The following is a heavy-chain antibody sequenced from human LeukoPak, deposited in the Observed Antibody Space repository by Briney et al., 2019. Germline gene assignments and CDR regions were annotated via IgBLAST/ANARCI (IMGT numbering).Heavy chain of an antibody. D-gene: IGHD3-22*01. J-gene: IGHJ4*02. V-gene: IGHV3-7*01. CDR2: IRRDGNEK. CDR3: ARHRDSDISGSSAGLDY. Sequence: PGGSLRLSCAASGVTFSNYWMTWVRQAPGKGLEWVANIRRDGNEKHYVESMEGRFIITRDNAKNSLYLEMDSLRVEDTAVYFCARHRDSDISGSSAGLDYWGQGTLVTVSS. CDR1: GVTFSNYW.